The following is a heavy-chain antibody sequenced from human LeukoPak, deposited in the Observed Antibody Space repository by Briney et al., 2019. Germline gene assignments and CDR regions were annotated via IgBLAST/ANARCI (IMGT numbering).Heavy chain of an antibody. V-gene: IGHV1-69*13. J-gene: IGHJ4*02. CDR3: ARALTFYDSSGYVPKSFDY. D-gene: IGHD3-22*01. CDR1: GGTFSSYA. CDR2: IIPIFGTA. Sequence: RASVKVSCKASGGTFSSYAISWVRQAPGRGLEWMGGIIPIFGTANYAQKFQGRVTITADESTSTAYMELSSLRSEDTAVYYCARALTFYDSSGYVPKSFDYWGQGTLVTVSS.